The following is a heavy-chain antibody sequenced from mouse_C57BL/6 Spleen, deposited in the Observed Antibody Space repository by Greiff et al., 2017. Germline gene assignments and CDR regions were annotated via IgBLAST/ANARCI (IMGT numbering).Heavy chain of an antibody. CDR2: INPNNGGT. CDR3: SREASYFRFAY. CDR1: GYTFTDYN. Sequence: VQLQQSGPELVKPGASVKIPCKASGYTFTDYNMDWVKQSHGKSLEWIGDINPNNGGTIYNQKFKGKATLTVDKSSSTAYMELRSLTSEDTAVYYCSREASYFRFAYWGQGTLVTVSA. V-gene: IGHV1-18*01. D-gene: IGHD2-12*01. J-gene: IGHJ3*01.